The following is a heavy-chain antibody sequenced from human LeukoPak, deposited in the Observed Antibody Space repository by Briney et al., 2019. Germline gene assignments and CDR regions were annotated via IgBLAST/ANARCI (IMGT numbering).Heavy chain of an antibody. Sequence: GGSLRHSCAASGFTFDDYAMHWVRQAPGKGLEWVSGISWNSGSIGYADSVKGRFTISRDNAKNSLYLQMNSLRAEDTALYYCAKGPYSGSKFDYWGQGTLVTVSS. V-gene: IGHV3-9*01. CDR3: AKGPYSGSKFDY. D-gene: IGHD1-26*01. CDR1: GFTFDDYA. J-gene: IGHJ4*02. CDR2: ISWNSGSI.